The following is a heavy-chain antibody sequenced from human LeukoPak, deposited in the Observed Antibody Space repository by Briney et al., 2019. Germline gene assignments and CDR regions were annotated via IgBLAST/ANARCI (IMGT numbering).Heavy chain of an antibody. V-gene: IGHV3-13*01. CDR1: GFTFSAFD. D-gene: IGHD1-26*01. CDR2: IDTAGAT. J-gene: IGHJ4*02. Sequence: GGSLRLSCAASGFTFSAFDMHWVRQLTGKRLEWVSGIDTAGATYYPASVKGRFTISRENAKNSLYLHMNGLRAGDTAVYYCARGMGATTQALFDSWGQGALVAVSS. CDR3: ARGMGATTQALFDS.